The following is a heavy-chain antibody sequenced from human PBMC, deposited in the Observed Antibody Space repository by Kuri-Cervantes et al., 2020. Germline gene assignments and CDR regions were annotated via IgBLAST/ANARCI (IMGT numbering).Heavy chain of an antibody. CDR2: IYYSGST. V-gene: IGHV4-61*01. CDR3: ARVVAALDY. CDR1: GGSVSSGSYY. J-gene: IGHJ4*02. D-gene: IGHD2-15*01. Sequence: SETLSLTCTVSGGSVSSGSYYWSWIRQPPGKGLEWIGYIYYSGSTNYNPSLKSRVTISVDTSKNQFSLKLSSVTAADTAVYYCARVVAALDYWGQGTLVTVSS.